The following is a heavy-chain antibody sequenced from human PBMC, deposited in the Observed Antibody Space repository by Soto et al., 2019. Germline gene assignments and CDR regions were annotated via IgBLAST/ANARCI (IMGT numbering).Heavy chain of an antibody. CDR1: GGSFSGYY. Sequence: SETLSLTCAVYGGSFSGYYWSWIRQPPGKGLEWIGEINHSGSTNYNPSLKSRVTISVDTSKNQFSLKLSSVTAADTAVYYCASLYGGNLFDYWGQGTLVTVSS. J-gene: IGHJ4*02. V-gene: IGHV4-34*01. D-gene: IGHD4-17*01. CDR2: INHSGST. CDR3: ASLYGGNLFDY.